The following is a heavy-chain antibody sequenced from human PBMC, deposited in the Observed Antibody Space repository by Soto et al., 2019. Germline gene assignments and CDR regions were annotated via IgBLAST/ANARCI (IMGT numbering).Heavy chain of an antibody. J-gene: IGHJ5*02. V-gene: IGHV3-23*01. D-gene: IGHD3-10*01. CDR3: SKGSYGSENYYTRAKGKWFDP. Sequence: GGSLRLSCAASGFTLSSYVMSWVRQTPGKGLEWVSSISANGGSTYYADSVKGRFTISRDNSENTLYLQMSSLRADDTAVYYCSKGSYGSENYYTRAKGKWFDPWGQGTLVTVSS. CDR1: GFTLSSYV. CDR2: ISANGGST.